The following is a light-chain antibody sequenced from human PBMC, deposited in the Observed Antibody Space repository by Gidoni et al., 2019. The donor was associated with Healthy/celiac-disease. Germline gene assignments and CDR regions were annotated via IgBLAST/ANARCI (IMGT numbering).Light chain of an antibody. CDR2: DAS. J-gene: IGKJ4*01. CDR1: QGVSSY. Sequence: EIVLTQSPATLSLSPGERPTLSCRASQGVSSYLAWYQQKPGQAPRLLIYDASNRATGIPARFSGSGSGTDFTLTISSLEPEDFAVYYCQQRSNWPPLTFGGGTKVEIK. CDR3: QQRSNWPPLT. V-gene: IGKV3-11*01.